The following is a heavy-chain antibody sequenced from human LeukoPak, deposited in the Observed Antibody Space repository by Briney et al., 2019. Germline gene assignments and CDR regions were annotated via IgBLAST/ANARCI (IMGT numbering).Heavy chain of an antibody. V-gene: IGHV3-53*01. J-gene: IGHJ4*02. CDR2: IYSDNT. D-gene: IGHD6-19*01. CDR1: GFTFSSYG. CDR3: ARRAGTYSHPYDY. Sequence: GGTLRLSCAASGFTFSSYGMSWVRQAPGKGLEWVSFIYSDNTHYSDSVKGRFTISRDNSKNTLYLQMNSLRAEDTAVYYCARRAGTYSHPYDYWGQGTLVTVSS.